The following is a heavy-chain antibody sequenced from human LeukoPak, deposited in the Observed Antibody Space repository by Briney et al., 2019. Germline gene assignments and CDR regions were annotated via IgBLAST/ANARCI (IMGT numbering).Heavy chain of an antibody. CDR3: ARDHDWAFDY. CDR1: GFTFSSYS. D-gene: IGHD3-9*01. CDR2: IGGSSSPV. J-gene: IGHJ4*02. Sequence: PGGSLRLSCEASGFTFSSYSMNWVRQAPGKGLEWVSYIGGSSSPVDYADSVKGRFTMSRDNTKNSLYLQMNSLRAEDTAVYYCARDHDWAFDYWGQGTLVTVSS. V-gene: IGHV3-48*04.